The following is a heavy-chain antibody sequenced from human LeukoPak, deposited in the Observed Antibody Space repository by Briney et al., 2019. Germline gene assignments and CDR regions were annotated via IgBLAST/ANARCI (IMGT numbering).Heavy chain of an antibody. CDR1: GGSFSGYY. Sequence: SETLSLTCAVYGGSFSGYYWSWIRQPPGKGLEWIGEINHSGSTNYNPSLKSRVTISVDTSKNQFSLKLSSATAADTAVYYCARETATVTISGGRQYYFDYWGQGTLVTVSS. D-gene: IGHD4-17*01. CDR3: ARETATVTISGGRQYYFDY. CDR2: INHSGST. V-gene: IGHV4-34*01. J-gene: IGHJ4*02.